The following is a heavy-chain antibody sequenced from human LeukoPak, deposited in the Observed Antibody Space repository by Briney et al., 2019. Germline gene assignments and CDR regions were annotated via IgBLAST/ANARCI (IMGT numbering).Heavy chain of an antibody. CDR2: ISGSGGST. CDR1: GFTFSSYA. J-gene: IGHJ4*02. D-gene: IGHD2-15*01. V-gene: IGHV3-23*01. Sequence: GGSLRLSCAASGFTFSSYAMSWVRQAPGKGLEWVSAISGSGGSTYYADSVKGRFTISRDNSKNTLYLQMNSLRAEDTAVYYCAKVFRVVVAATGDFDYWGQGTLVTVPS. CDR3: AKVFRVVVAATGDFDY.